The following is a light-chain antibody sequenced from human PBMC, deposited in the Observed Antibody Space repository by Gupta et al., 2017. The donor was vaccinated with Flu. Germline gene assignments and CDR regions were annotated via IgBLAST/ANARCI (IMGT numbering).Light chain of an antibody. Sequence: EIVLTQSPGTLSLSLGERATLSCRTSQYFSNRFLAWYQQHPGKAPRLLIYCASSRATGIPERFSGSGSGTDFSLTISRLEPEDFAVYYCQQYVSSPLISFGQGTRLEIK. CDR1: QYFSNRF. CDR3: QQYVSSPLIS. V-gene: IGKV3-20*01. J-gene: IGKJ5*01. CDR2: CAS.